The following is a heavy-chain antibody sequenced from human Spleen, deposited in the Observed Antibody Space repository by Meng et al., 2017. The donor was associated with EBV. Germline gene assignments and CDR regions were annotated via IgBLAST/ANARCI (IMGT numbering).Heavy chain of an antibody. Sequence: GQLVEAGGGFVQPGGSRRLSCVGSGFSFSSYWMLWVRQAPGKGLVWVSRINSDGGSSAYADSVKGRFTISRDNANNSLYLQMSRLRGEDTAFYYCARGYSSVNFDSWGQGTLVTVSS. V-gene: IGHV3-74*01. J-gene: IGHJ4*02. CDR1: GFSFSSYW. CDR3: ARGYSSVNFDS. D-gene: IGHD6-19*01. CDR2: INSDGGSS.